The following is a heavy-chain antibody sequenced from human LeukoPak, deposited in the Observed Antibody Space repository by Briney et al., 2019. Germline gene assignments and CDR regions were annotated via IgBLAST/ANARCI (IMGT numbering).Heavy chain of an antibody. CDR2: MHYSGST. J-gene: IGHJ4*02. Sequence: SETLSHTLTVSGGSTSSDYWSWVRQPQGKGLEWIGYMHYSGSTNYNPSLKRRVTISVDTSKNQFSLKLSSVTAADTAVYYWARWILYSSWSYSDYWGQGTLVTVSS. CDR1: GGSTSSDY. CDR3: ARWILYSSWSYSDY. D-gene: IGHD3-10*01. V-gene: IGHV4-59*01.